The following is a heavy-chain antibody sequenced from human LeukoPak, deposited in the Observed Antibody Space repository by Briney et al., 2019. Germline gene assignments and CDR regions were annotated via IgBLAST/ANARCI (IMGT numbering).Heavy chain of an antibody. CDR1: GGSISSGGYY. J-gene: IGHJ4*02. D-gene: IGHD3-10*01. Sequence: SSQTLSLTCTVSGGSISSGGYYWSWIRQHPGKGLEWIGYIYYSGSTSYTPSLKSRVTISVDTAKKQFSLKLSSVTAADTAVYYCARDGGYGSGTYYFEYWGQGTLVTVSS. CDR2: IYYSGST. V-gene: IGHV4-31*03. CDR3: ARDGGYGSGTYYFEY.